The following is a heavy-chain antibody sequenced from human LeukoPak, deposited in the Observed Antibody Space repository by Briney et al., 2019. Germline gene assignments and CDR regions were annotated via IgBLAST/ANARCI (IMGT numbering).Heavy chain of an antibody. J-gene: IGHJ4*02. V-gene: IGHV3-30-3*01. D-gene: IGHD3-10*01. CDR3: ASFTMADY. CDR1: GFTFSSYA. CDR2: ISYDGSNK. Sequence: GRSLRLSCAASGFTFSSYAMHWVRQAPGKGLEWVAVISYDGSNKYYADSVKGRFTISRDNSKNTLYLQMNSLRAEDTAVYYCASFTMADYWGQGTLVTVS.